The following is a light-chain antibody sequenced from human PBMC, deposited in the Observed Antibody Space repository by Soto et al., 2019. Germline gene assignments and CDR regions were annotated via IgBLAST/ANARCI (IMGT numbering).Light chain of an antibody. CDR2: DVS. CDR3: CSYAGSYKGYV. J-gene: IGLJ1*01. Sequence: QSALTQPRSVSGSPGQSVTISCNGTSSDVGGYNYVSWYQQHPGKAPKLMIYDVSKRPSGVPDRFSGSKSGNTASLSISGLQADDEADYYCCSYAGSYKGYVFGTGTKVTVL. V-gene: IGLV2-11*01. CDR1: SSDVGGYNY.